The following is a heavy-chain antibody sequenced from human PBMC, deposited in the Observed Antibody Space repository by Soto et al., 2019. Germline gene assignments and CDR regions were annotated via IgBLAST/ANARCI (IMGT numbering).Heavy chain of an antibody. CDR1: GGGTLSNDA. D-gene: IGHD2-21*02. J-gene: IGHJ4*02. V-gene: IGHV1-69*01. Sequence: QVHLVQSGADGRKSGSSVRVSCTASGGGTLSNDAISWVRQAPGQGLEWLGRISPFFGTTDYSQSFQGRLTMTADAATGTVYRDLRSLKSDDTAVYYCAREVVTETTWGSFDSWGQGTLVTVSS. CDR2: ISPFFGTT. CDR3: AREVVTETTWGSFDS.